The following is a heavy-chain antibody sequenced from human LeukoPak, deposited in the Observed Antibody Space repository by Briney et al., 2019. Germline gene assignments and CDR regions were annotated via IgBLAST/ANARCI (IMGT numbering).Heavy chain of an antibody. CDR3: ASSRGYSQNDY. CDR2: LGTDGSST. J-gene: IGHJ4*02. CDR1: GFTLSSYW. V-gene: IGHV3-74*01. D-gene: IGHD5-18*01. Sequence: PGGSLRLSCAASGFTLSSYWMHWVRQAPGKGLEWVSRLGTDGSSTNYADSVKGRFTISRDNARNTLYLQMNSLRAEDTAVYYCASSRGYSQNDYWGQGIRVTVFS.